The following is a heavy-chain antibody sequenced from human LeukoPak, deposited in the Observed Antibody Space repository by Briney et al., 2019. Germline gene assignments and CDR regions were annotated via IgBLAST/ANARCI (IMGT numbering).Heavy chain of an antibody. V-gene: IGHV4-59*08. CDR2: IYYSGST. CDR1: GGSISTYY. Sequence: SETLSLTCTVSGGSISTYYWTWLRQPPGKGLEWIGYIYYSGSTNYNPSLKSRVTMSLEPSKNQFSLKLTSVTAADTAVYYCARGWSGYPLGNYYYYGMDVWGQGTTVTVSS. CDR3: ARGWSGYPLGNYYYYGMDV. D-gene: IGHD3-3*01. J-gene: IGHJ6*02.